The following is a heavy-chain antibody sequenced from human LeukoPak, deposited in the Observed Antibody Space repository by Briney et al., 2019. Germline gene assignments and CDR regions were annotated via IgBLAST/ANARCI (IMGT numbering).Heavy chain of an antibody. CDR3: AKARYSNGCHYMAV. J-gene: IGHJ6*03. D-gene: IGHD6-19*01. CDR2: IRYDESNT. Sequence: GGSLRLSCAASGFTFGRYGMHWVRQAPGKGLEWVAFIRYDESNTYYADSVKGRFTISRDTSKNTLYLQMNSLRAEDTAVYYCAKARYSNGCHYMAVWGKGTTVTISS. V-gene: IGHV3-30*02. CDR1: GFTFGRYG.